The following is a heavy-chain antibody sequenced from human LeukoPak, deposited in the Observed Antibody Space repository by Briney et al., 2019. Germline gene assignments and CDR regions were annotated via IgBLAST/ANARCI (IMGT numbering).Heavy chain of an antibody. CDR2: IYYSGST. J-gene: IGHJ3*01. CDR3: VREAATDYYDSSGYYRQTEVFDA. V-gene: IGHV4-61*01. D-gene: IGHD3-22*01. CDR1: GGSVSSGSYY. Sequence: PSETLSLTCTVSGGSVSSGSYYWSWIRQPPGKGLEWIGYIYYSGSTNYNPSLKSRVTISVDTSKNQFSLKLSSVTAADTAVYYCVREAATDYYDSSGYYRQTEVFDAWGQGTMVTVSS.